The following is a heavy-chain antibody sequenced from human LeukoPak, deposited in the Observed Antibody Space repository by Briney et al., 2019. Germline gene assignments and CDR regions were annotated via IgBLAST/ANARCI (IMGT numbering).Heavy chain of an antibody. CDR1: GYTFTSYY. V-gene: IGHV1-46*01. CDR2: INPSGGST. J-gene: IGHJ4*02. Sequence: ASVKVSCKASGYTFTSYYMHWVRQAPGQGLEWMGIINPSGGSTSYAQKFQGRVTMTRDMSTSTAYMELSSLRSEDTAVYYCARVRCSSTSCYRLDYWGQGTLVTVSS. D-gene: IGHD2-2*01. CDR3: ARVRCSSTSCYRLDY.